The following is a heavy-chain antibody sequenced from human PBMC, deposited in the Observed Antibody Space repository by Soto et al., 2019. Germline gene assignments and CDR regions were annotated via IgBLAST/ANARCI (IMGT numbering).Heavy chain of an antibody. CDR2: IIPSFGTA. D-gene: IGHD3-22*01. V-gene: IGHV1-69*01. Sequence: QVQLVQSGAEVKNPGSSVKVSCKASGGTFSSYGISWVRQAPGQGLEWMGGIIPSFGTANYAQKLEGRVTITADESTSTAYMDLSTLTSADTALYVCAGGYYHDSSGPSHYYYYGMDVWGQGTTVTVSS. CDR1: GGTFSSYG. CDR3: AGGYYHDSSGPSHYYYYGMDV. J-gene: IGHJ6*02.